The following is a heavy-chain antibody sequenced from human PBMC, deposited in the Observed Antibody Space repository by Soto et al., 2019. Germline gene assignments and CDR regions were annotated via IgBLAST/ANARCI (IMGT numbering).Heavy chain of an antibody. J-gene: IGHJ5*02. V-gene: IGHV4-61*08. CDR1: GGSVSSGDYY. Sequence: SETLSLTCTVSGGSVSSGDYYWSWIRQPPGKGLEWIGYIYYSGSTNCNPSLKSRVSISLDTSKNQFSLRLTSVTAADTAVYYCARIPVDTYMINWFDPWGQGTLVTVSS. D-gene: IGHD5-18*01. CDR2: IYYSGST. CDR3: ARIPVDTYMINWFDP.